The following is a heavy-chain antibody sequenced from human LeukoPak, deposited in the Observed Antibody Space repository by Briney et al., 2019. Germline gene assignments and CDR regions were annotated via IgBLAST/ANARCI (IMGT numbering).Heavy chain of an antibody. D-gene: IGHD3-22*01. CDR1: GASITSGKFY. Sequence: SETLSLTCTVSGASITSGKFYCSWIRQSPGKGLEWIGYVAYTGSTNYNPSLRSRVTMSLDMSKNQFSLKLSSVTAADTAIYYCAGDQYDSGGSFLGNDYWGQGTLVTVSS. CDR2: VAYTGST. J-gene: IGHJ4*01. CDR3: AGDQYDSGGSFLGNDY. V-gene: IGHV4-30-4*01.